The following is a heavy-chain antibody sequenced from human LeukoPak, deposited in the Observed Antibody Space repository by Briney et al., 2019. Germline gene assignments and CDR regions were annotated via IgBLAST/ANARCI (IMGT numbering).Heavy chain of an antibody. V-gene: IGHV4-34*01. J-gene: IGHJ4*02. Sequence: SETLSLTCAVYGGSFSGYYWSWIRQPPGKGLEWIGEINHSGSTNYNPSLKSRVTISVDTSKNQFSLKLSSVTAADTAVYYCARAARRLGDCFDYWGQGTLVTVS. CDR2: INHSGST. CDR1: GGSFSGYY. CDR3: ARAARRLGDCFDY. D-gene: IGHD3-16*01.